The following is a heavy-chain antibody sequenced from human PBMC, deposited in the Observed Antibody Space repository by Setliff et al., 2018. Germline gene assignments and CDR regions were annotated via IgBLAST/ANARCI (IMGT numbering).Heavy chain of an antibody. V-gene: IGHV4-38-2*01. D-gene: IGHD7-27*01. CDR3: ARGPGAATGEGFDI. CDR2: IHHSGKA. Sequence: SETLSLTCAVSGFSISSGYYWGWIRQPPGKGLEWIVNIHHSGKAYYNPSLKSRVTMSIDTSKNKFSLKLSSVTAADTAVYYCARGPGAATGEGFDIWGQGTTVTVSS. J-gene: IGHJ3*02. CDR1: GFSISSGYY.